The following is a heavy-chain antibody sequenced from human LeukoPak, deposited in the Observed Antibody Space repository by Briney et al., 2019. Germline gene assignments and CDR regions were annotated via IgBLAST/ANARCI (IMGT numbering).Heavy chain of an antibody. CDR3: ARGKITMVRSHFDY. V-gene: IGHV4-34*01. CDR2: INHSGST. D-gene: IGHD3-10*01. CDR1: GGSFSGYY. Sequence: SETLSLTCAVYGGSFSGYYWSWIRQPPGKGLEWIGEINHSGSTNYNPSLKSRVTISVDTSKNQFSLKLSSVTAADTAVYYCARGKITMVRSHFDYWGQGTLVTVSS. J-gene: IGHJ4*02.